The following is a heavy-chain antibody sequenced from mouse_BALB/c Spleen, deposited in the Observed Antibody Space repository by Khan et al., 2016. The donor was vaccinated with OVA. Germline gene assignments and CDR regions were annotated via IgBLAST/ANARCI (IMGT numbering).Heavy chain of an antibody. CDR2: IWSGGNP. Sequence: QVQLKQSGPGLVQPSQSLSITCTVSGFSLTNYGVHWVRQPPGKGLEWLGLIWSGGNPYYNAAFKSRLYIRKDNTKSQVFFKMNSLQADETAIYYCARKRGVHYNMDYWGQGTSVTVSA. V-gene: IGHV2-4*02. CDR1: GFSLTNYG. J-gene: IGHJ4*01. CDR3: ARKRGVHYNMDY.